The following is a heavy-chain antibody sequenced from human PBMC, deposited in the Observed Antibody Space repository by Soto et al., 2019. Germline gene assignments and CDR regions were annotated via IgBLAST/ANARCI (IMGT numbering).Heavy chain of an antibody. Sequence: QEQLVASGGGVVQPGKSLRLSCAASGFTFNTYGMHWVRQAPGKGLEWVAVISYDGSEKYYVDSVKGRFTISKDNSKNTLYLQMNSLRPEDTAVYYCAKSPNFYCSSPNCYKYYFDHWGQVTRVTVSS. V-gene: IGHV3-30*18. CDR1: GFTFNTYG. J-gene: IGHJ4*02. D-gene: IGHD2-2*02. CDR2: ISYDGSEK. CDR3: AKSPNFYCSSPNCYKYYFDH.